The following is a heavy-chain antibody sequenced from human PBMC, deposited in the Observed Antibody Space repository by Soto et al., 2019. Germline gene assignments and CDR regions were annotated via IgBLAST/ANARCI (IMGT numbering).Heavy chain of an antibody. V-gene: IGHV3-33*01. D-gene: IGHD2-2*01. CDR1: GFTFSSYG. Sequence: VQLVESGGGVVQPGRSLRLSCAASGFTFSSYGMHWVRQAPGKGMEWAAVIWYDGSNKYYADSVKGRFTISRDNSKNTLYLQMNSLRAEDTAVYYCARESSTSKYYYYGMDVWGQGTTVTVSS. CDR3: ARESSTSKYYYYGMDV. J-gene: IGHJ6*02. CDR2: IWYDGSNK.